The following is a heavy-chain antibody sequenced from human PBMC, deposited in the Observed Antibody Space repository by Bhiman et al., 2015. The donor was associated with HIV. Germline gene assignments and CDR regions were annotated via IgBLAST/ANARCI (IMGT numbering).Heavy chain of an antibody. CDR1: GFNFRDYY. CDR3: ARAARELGDWYFDL. CDR2: ISNTGSTI. V-gene: IGHV3-11*04. Sequence: QVQLVESGGGLVKPGGSLRLSCAASGFNFRDYYMSWICQTPGKGLEWVSYISNTGSTIYYSDSVKGRFTISRDNAKKSLYLQMNSLRAEDTAVYYCARAARELGDWYFDLWGRGTLVTVSS. D-gene: IGHD6-6*01. J-gene: IGHJ2*01.